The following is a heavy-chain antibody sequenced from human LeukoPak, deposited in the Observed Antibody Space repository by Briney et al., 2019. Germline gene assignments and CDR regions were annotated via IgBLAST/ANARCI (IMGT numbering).Heavy chain of an antibody. CDR1: GFTVSTTY. Sequence: GGSLRLSCAASGFTVSTTYMSWVRQAPGKGLEWVSIIYTGGSTYYADSVKGRFTISRDNSKNTLYLQMNSLRAEDTAVYYCAKLRVGALDYWGQGTLVTVSS. J-gene: IGHJ4*02. D-gene: IGHD1-26*01. CDR3: AKLRVGALDY. CDR2: IYTGGST. V-gene: IGHV3-53*01.